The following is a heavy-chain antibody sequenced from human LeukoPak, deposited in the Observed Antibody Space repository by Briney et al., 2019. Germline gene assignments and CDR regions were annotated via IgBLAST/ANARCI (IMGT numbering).Heavy chain of an antibody. CDR3: ARQNGSGSYCSFDY. CDR2: IYYSGST. V-gene: IGHV4-39*01. J-gene: IGHJ4*02. CDR1: GGSISSSSYY. D-gene: IGHD3-10*01. Sequence: SETLSLTCTVSGGSISSSSYYWGWIRQPPGKGLEWIGSIYYSGSTYYNPSLKSRVTISEDTSKNQFSLKLSSVTAADTAVYYCARQNGSGSYCSFDYWGQGTLVTVSS.